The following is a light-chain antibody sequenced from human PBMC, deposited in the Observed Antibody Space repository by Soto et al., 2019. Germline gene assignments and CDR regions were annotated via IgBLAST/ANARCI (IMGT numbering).Light chain of an antibody. V-gene: IGKV4-1*01. CDR2: WAS. CDR1: QSVFSRSTDKNS. J-gene: IGKJ4*01. CDR3: QQYVGVQRT. Sequence: DIVMTQSPDSLAVSLGERATISCKSSQSVFSRSTDKNSLAWYQQRAGQPPRLLIYWASTRESGVPDRFSGSGSGTDCALTISSRQAEDVAVYYCQQYVGVQRTFGGGTKVEIK.